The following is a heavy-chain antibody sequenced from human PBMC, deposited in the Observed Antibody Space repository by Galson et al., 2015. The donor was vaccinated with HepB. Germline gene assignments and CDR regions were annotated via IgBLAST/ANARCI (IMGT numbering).Heavy chain of an antibody. V-gene: IGHV1-2*06. J-gene: IGHJ5*02. CDR3: ARARISMLQGVDNWFDP. D-gene: IGHD3-10*01. Sequence: SVKVSCKASGYTFTGYYMHWVRQAPGQGLEWMGRINPNSGGTNYAQKFQGRVTMTRDTSISAGYMELSSLRSDDTAVYYCARARISMLQGVDNWFDPWGQGTLVTVSS. CDR2: INPNSGGT. CDR1: GYTFTGYY.